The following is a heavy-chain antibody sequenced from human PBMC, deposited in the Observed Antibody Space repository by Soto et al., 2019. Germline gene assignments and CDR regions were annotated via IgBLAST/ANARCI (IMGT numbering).Heavy chain of an antibody. CDR2: ITPNSGDT. D-gene: IGHD4-17*01. CDR3: VRWGYGFNSLEF. V-gene: IGHV1-2*06. CDR1: GYIFTGYF. J-gene: IGHJ4*03. Sequence: ASVKVSCKTSGYIFTGYFIHWVRQTPGQGLQWLGRITPNSGDTKYGQTFQGRVTLTRDKSASTAYMELSGLRADDTALYYCVRWGYGFNSLEFWGQGTLVTVSS.